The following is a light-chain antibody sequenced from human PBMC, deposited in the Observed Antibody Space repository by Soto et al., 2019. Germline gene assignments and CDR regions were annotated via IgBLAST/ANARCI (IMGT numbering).Light chain of an antibody. Sequence: EIVMTQSPATLSVSPGERATLSCRASQSVSSNLAWYQQKPGQAPRLLIYDASTRATGIPARFSGSGSGTEFTLPISSLQSEDFAVYFCPHYNSWPWTLGQGTMVEI. CDR2: DAS. V-gene: IGKV3-15*01. CDR3: PHYNSWPWT. J-gene: IGKJ1*01. CDR1: QSVSSN.